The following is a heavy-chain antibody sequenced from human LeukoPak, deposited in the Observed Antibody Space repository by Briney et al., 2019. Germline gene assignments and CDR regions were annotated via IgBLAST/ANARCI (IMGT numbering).Heavy chain of an antibody. J-gene: IGHJ4*02. CDR2: ISYDGSNK. CDR1: GFTFSSYG. V-gene: IGHV3-30*03. D-gene: IGHD6-13*01. Sequence: GGSLRLSCAASGFTFSSYGMHWVRQAPGKGLEWVAVISYDGSNKYYADSVKGRFTISRDNSKNTLYLQMNSLRAEDTAVYYCASRDHAAAGTDYWGQGTLVTVSS. CDR3: ASRDHAAAGTDY.